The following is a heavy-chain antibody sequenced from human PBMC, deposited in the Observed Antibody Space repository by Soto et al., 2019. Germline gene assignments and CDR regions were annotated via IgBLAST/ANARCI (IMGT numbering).Heavy chain of an antibody. V-gene: IGHV5-51*01. CDR1: GYSFTSYW. CDR2: IYPGDSDT. Sequence: GESLKISCKGSGYSFTSYWIGWARQMPGKDLEWMGIIYPGDSDTRYSPSFQGQVTISADKSISTAYLQWSSLKASDTAMYYCARLPSSSSWSDAFDIWGQGTMVTVSS. D-gene: IGHD6-13*01. J-gene: IGHJ3*02. CDR3: ARLPSSSSWSDAFDI.